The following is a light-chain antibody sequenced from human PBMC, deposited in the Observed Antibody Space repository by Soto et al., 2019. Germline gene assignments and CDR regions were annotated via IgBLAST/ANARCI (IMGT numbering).Light chain of an antibody. J-gene: IGLJ6*01. CDR2: EGS. CDR3: CSYAGSSTYV. Sequence: QSALTQPASVSGSPGQSITISCTGTSSDVGSYNLVSWYQQHPGKAPKLMIYEGSKRPSGVSTRFSGSKSGNTASLTISGLQDEDEDYYYCCSYAGSSTYVFGTGTQLTVL. CDR1: SSDVGSYNL. V-gene: IGLV2-23*01.